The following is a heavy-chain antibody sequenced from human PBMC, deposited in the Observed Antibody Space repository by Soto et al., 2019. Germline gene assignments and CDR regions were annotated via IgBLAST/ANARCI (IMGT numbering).Heavy chain of an antibody. CDR1: GGTFSSYA. V-gene: IGHV1-69*01. J-gene: IGHJ2*01. CDR3: ARYNTVTTTREWYLDL. D-gene: IGHD4-17*01. Sequence: QVQLVQSGAEVKKPGSSVKVSCKASGGTFSSYAISWVRQAPGQGLEWMGGIIPIFGTANYAQKFQGRVTITADESTSTAYMELSSLRAEDTAVYYCARYNTVTTTREWYLDLWGRGTLVTVSS. CDR2: IIPIFGTA.